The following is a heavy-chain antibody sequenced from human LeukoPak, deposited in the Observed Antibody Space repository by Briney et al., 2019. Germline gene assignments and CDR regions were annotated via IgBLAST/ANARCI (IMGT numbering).Heavy chain of an antibody. Sequence: PSETLSLTCTVSGGSISSYYWSWIRQPPGKGPEWIGYIYYSGSTNYNPSLKSRVTISVDTSKNQFSLKLSSVTAADTAVYYCARGFGELSHWGQGTLVPVSS. D-gene: IGHD3-16*02. CDR1: GGSISSYY. V-gene: IGHV4-59*01. CDR3: ARGFGELSH. CDR2: IYYSGST. J-gene: IGHJ4*02.